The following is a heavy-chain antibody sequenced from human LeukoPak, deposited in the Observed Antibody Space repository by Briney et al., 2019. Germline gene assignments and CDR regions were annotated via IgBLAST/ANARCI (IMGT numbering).Heavy chain of an antibody. CDR2: IYPGDSDT. CDR1: GYSFTSYW. D-gene: IGHD3-22*01. J-gene: IGHJ3*02. CDR3: ASSYDSSGYYYFHTSGAFDI. Sequence: GESLKISCKGSGYSFTSYWIGWVRQMPGKGLEWMGIIYPGDSDTRYSPSFQGQVTISADKSISTAYLQWSSLKASDTAMYYCASSYDSSGYYYFHTSGAFDIWGQGTMVTVSS. V-gene: IGHV5-51*01.